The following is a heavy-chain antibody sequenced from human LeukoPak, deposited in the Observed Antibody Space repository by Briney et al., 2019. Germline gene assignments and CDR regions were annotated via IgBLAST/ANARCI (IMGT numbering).Heavy chain of an antibody. CDR2: ISGSGGST. CDR1: GFTFSSYA. J-gene: IGHJ4*02. CDR3: AKDQGSSGWFVRDDY. V-gene: IGHV3-23*01. Sequence: PGGSLRLSCAASGFTFSSYAMSWVRQAPGKGLEWLSGISGSGGSTYCADSVEGRFTISRDNSKKTLYLQMNSLRAEDTAVYYCAKDQGSSGWFVRDDYWGQGTLVTVSS. D-gene: IGHD6-19*01.